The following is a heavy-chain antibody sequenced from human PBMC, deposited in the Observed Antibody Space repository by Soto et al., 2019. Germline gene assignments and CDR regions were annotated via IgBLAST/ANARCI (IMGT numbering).Heavy chain of an antibody. J-gene: IGHJ5*02. V-gene: IGHV4-59*01. CDR2: IYYSGST. D-gene: IGHD1-26*01. CDR3: ARDVIVGASDGFDP. CDR1: GGTISSYY. Sequence: SETLSPPSPRPGGTISSYYWSWIRQPPGKGLEWIGYIYYSGSTNYNPSLKSRVTISVDTSKNQFSLRLNSVTAADTAVYYCARDVIVGASDGFDPWGQGTLVTVSS.